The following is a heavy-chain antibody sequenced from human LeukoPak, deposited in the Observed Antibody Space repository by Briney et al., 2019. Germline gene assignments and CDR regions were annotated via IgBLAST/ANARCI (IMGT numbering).Heavy chain of an antibody. CDR3: ASHNYYNSGAYGASDF. CDR2: IYYSGST. CDR1: GGSISSSSFN. Sequence: SETLSLTCTVSGGSISSSSFNWGWIRQPPGKGLEWIGSIYYSGSTYYNPSLQNRVTISVDTSENQFSLKLSSVTAADTAVYYCASHNYYNSGAYGASDFWGRGTLVTVSS. J-gene: IGHJ4*01. D-gene: IGHD3-22*01. V-gene: IGHV4-39*01.